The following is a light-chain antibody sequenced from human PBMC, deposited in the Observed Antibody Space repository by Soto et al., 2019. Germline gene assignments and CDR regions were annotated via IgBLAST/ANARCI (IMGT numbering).Light chain of an antibody. J-gene: IGKJ4*01. V-gene: IGKV3-11*01. CDR2: DAS. Sequence: EIVLTQSPATLALSPGERATLSCRASQSVSNYLAWYQQKPGQAPRLLIYDASNRATGTPARFSGSGSGTDFTLTINSLEPEDFAVYYCQQRSNWPPLTFGGGTKVEIK. CDR1: QSVSNY. CDR3: QQRSNWPPLT.